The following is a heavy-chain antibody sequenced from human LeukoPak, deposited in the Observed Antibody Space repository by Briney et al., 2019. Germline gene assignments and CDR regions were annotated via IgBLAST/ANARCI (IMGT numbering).Heavy chain of an antibody. V-gene: IGHV3-11*04. CDR1: GFNFSNYY. J-gene: IGHJ4*02. CDR3: ARGYSGSYYEPFDY. D-gene: IGHD1-26*01. Sequence: AGGSLRLSCAASGFNFSNYYMTWTRQAPGKGLEWVSFISSSGTTIYYADSVKGRFTISRDNSRNTLSLQMSSLRPEDTALYYCARGYSGSYYEPFDYWGQGTLVTVSS. CDR2: ISSSGTTI.